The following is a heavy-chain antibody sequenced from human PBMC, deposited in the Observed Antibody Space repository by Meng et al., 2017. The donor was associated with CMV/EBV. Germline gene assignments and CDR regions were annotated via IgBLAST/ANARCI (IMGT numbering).Heavy chain of an antibody. CDR3: ARGRYNYDFWSGNQGSYFDY. Sequence: ASVNVSCKASGYTFTSYDINWVRQATGQGLEWMGWMNPNRGNTGYAQKFQGRVTMTRNTSISTAYMELSSLRSEDTAVYYCARGRYNYDFWSGNQGSYFDYWGQGTLVTVSS. CDR2: MNPNRGNT. V-gene: IGHV1-8*01. CDR1: GYTFTSYD. D-gene: IGHD3-3*01. J-gene: IGHJ4*02.